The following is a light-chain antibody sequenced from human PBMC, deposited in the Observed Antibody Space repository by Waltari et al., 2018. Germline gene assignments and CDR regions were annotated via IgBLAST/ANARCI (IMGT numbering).Light chain of an antibody. V-gene: IGKV1-39*01. J-gene: IGKJ3*01. CDR3: QQSYSTPFT. CDR1: QSISSN. Sequence: DIPMTQSPPSLSASVGDRVTITCRASQSISSNLNWYQQKPGKAPKLLIYTASSLQSGVPSRFSGSGSGTDFTLTISSLQPEDFATYYCQQSYSTPFTFGPGTKVDIK. CDR2: TAS.